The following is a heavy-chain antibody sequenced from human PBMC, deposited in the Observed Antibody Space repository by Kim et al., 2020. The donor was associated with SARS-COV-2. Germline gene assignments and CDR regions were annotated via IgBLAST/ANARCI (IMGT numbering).Heavy chain of an antibody. J-gene: IGHJ4*02. Sequence: ASVKVSCKASGYTFTSYDINWVRQATGQGPEWMGWMNPNNGNTGYAQKLQGRVTMTRNTSISTAYMELSSLRSEDTAVYYCARGSYHDSSGYYYRWSDDYWGQGTLVTVSS. D-gene: IGHD3-22*01. CDR2: MNPNNGNT. CDR1: GYTFTSYD. V-gene: IGHV1-8*01. CDR3: ARGSYHDSSGYYYRWSDDY.